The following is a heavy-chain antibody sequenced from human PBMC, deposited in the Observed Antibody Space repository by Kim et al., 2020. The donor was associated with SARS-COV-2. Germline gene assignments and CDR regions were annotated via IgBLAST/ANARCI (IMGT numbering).Heavy chain of an antibody. CDR3: ARSPSSSWSNWFDP. J-gene: IGHJ5*02. D-gene: IGHD6-13*01. V-gene: IGHV3-20*01. Sequence: AEAVKGRFTISRDNAKNSLYLQMNSLRAEDTALYHCARSPSSSWSNWFDPWGQGTLVTVSS.